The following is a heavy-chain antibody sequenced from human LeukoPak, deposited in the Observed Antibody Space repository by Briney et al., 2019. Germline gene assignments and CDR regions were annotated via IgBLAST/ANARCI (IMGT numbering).Heavy chain of an antibody. D-gene: IGHD2-2*01. CDR1: GFSFGNYW. Sequence: PGGSLRLSCSASGFSFGNYWMSWVRQTPGKWRELVANINEDGSEKNYVDSVKGRFTMSRDNADNSVPLQMNSLRDEDTAVYYCAREVRAVGGRKRFAPWGQGTLVTVSS. CDR3: AREVRAVGGRKRFAP. V-gene: IGHV3-7*01. CDR2: INEDGSEK. J-gene: IGHJ5*02.